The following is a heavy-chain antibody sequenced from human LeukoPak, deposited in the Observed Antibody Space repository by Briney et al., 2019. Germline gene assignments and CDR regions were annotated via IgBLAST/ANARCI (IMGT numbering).Heavy chain of an antibody. CDR2: IYYSGST. Sequence: PSETLSLTCTVSGGSISSSSYYWGWIRQPPGKGLEWIGSIYYSGSTYYNPSLKSRVTISVDTSKNQFSLKLSSVTAADTAVYYCARTVPRYGMDVWGQGTTVTVSS. V-gene: IGHV4-39*01. CDR3: ARTVPRYGMDV. D-gene: IGHD2-2*01. CDR1: GGSISSSSYY. J-gene: IGHJ6*02.